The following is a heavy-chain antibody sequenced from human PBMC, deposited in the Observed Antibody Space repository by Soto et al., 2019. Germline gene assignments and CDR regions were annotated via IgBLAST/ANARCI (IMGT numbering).Heavy chain of an antibody. V-gene: IGHV3-72*01. CDR2: TRNKANSYTT. CDR1: GFTFSDHY. CDR3: ARVSCSGGSCYGAVGEPVGY. J-gene: IGHJ4*02. Sequence: PGGSLRLSCAASGFTFSDHYMDWVRQAPEKGLEWVGRTRNKANSYTTEYAASVKGRFTISRDDSKNSLYLQMNSLKTEDTAVYYCARVSCSGGSCYGAVGEPVGYWGQGTLVTVSS. D-gene: IGHD2-15*01.